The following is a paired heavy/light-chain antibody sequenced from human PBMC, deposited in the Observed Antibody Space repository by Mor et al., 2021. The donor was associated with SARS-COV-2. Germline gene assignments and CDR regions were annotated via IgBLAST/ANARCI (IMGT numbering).Light chain of an antibody. CDR1: QSVSSSY. Sequence: EIVLTQSPGTLSLSPGERATLSCRASQSVSSSYLAWYQQKPGQAPRLLIYGASSRATGIPDRFSGSGSGTDFTLTISRLEPEDFAVYYCQQYGGSPMCTFGQGTKLEIK. CDR2: GAS. CDR3: QQYGGSPMCT. J-gene: IGKJ2*02. V-gene: IGKV3-20*01.
Heavy chain of an antibody. V-gene: IGHV3-9*01. D-gene: IGHD3-10*01. J-gene: IGHJ3*02. Sequence: EVQLVESGGGSVQPGRSLRLSCAASGFTFYDYAMHWVRQAPGKGLEWVSGITWNSGNIGYADSVKGRFTISRDNAKNSLFLQMNSLRAEDTALYYCARNTWFGELWTAFDIWGQGTMVTVSS. CDR2: ITWNSGNI. CDR3: ARNTWFGELWTAFDI. CDR1: GFTFYDYA.